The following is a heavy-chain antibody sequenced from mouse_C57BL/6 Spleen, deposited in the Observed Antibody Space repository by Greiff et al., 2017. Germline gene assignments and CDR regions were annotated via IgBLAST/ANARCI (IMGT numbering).Heavy chain of an antibody. CDR2: IDPENGDT. Sequence: EVQLQQSGAELVRPGASVKLSCTASGFNITDDYMHWVKQRPEQGLEWIGWIDPENGDTEYASKFQGKATITADTSSNTADLQLSSLTSEDTAVYYCTKSGNYVGWFAYWGQGTLVTVSA. J-gene: IGHJ3*01. D-gene: IGHD2-1*01. V-gene: IGHV14-4*01. CDR1: GFNITDDY. CDR3: TKSGNYVGWFAY.